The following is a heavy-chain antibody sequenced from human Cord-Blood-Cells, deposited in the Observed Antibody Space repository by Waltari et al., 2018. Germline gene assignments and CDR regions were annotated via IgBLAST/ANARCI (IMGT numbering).Heavy chain of an antibody. V-gene: IGHV2-70*15. CDR1: GFSLSTSGMC. D-gene: IGHD1-20*01. J-gene: IGHJ4*02. Sequence: QVTLRESGPALVKPTQTLTLTCTFSGFSLSTSGMCVSWIRQPQGKALEWLARIDWDDDKYYSTSLKTRLTISKVTSKNQVVLTMTNMDPVDTATYYCARTITGSLPFDYWGQGTLVTVSS. CDR2: IDWDDDK. CDR3: ARTITGSLPFDY.